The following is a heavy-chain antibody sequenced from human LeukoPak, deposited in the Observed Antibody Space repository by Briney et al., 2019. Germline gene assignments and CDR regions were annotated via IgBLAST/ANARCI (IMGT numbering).Heavy chain of an antibody. Sequence: GGSLRLSCAASGFTFDDYGMSWVRQAPGEGLQWFSGINWNGGSTRYADSVKGRFTMSRDNAKNSLYLQMNSLRAEGTALYYCARVPLVGEFCDYWGRGTLVTVSS. CDR3: ARVPLVGEFCDY. CDR2: INWNGGST. D-gene: IGHD3-10*01. J-gene: IGHJ4*02. V-gene: IGHV3-20*04. CDR1: GFTFDDYG.